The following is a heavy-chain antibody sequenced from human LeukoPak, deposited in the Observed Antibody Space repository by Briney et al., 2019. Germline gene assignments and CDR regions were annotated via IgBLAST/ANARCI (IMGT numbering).Heavy chain of an antibody. CDR3: AKDRTVVGATSFDY. V-gene: IGHV3-30*18. CDR2: IAYDGSVK. D-gene: IGHD1-26*01. J-gene: IGHJ4*02. CDR1: GFPFSTFG. Sequence: GGSLRLSCAASGFPFSTFGMHWVRQAPGKGLEWVAAIAYDGSVKYYPDSLKGRLTISRDNSKNTLYLQMNSLRTEDAAVYSCAKDRTVVGATSFDYWGLGTLVTVSS.